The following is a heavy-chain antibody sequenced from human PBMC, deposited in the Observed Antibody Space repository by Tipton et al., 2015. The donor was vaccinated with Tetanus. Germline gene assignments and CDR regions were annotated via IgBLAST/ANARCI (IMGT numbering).Heavy chain of an antibody. CDR3: VRDRCGDIYDITSNRFAP. Sequence: SLRLSCAASGLTFRSYWMNWVRQPPGEGLVWVSRIKSDGSKTTYAASVKGRFTISRDNAKNTLYLEMNSLRAEDTAVYYCVRDRCGDIYDITSNRFAPGGQVPRVTVPS. CDR1: GLTFRSYW. D-gene: IGHD5/OR15-5a*01. CDR2: IKSDGSKT. V-gene: IGHV3-74*01. J-gene: IGHJ5*02.